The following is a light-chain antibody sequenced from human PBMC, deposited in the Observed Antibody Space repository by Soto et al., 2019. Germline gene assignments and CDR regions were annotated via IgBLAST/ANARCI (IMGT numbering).Light chain of an antibody. Sequence: EIVLTQSPVTLSLSPGERATLSCRASQSVSSSLAWYQQKPGQAPRLLIYDTSNRATAIPARFSGSGSETAFNLTVSSLEPEDFAVYYCQQRSNWPLSFGGGTKVEIK. CDR2: DTS. J-gene: IGKJ4*01. CDR3: QQRSNWPLS. V-gene: IGKV3-11*01. CDR1: QSVSSS.